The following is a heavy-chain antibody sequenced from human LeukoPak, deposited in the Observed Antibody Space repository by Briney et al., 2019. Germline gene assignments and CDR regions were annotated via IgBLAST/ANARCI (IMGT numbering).Heavy chain of an antibody. CDR1: GFPFSSYG. D-gene: IGHD3-22*01. V-gene: IGHV3-33*06. CDR2: IWYDGSNE. CDR3: AKDPHYYDSGGYPYYFDY. J-gene: IGHJ4*02. Sequence: PGRSLRLSCAASGFPFSSYGMHWVRQAPGRGLEWVAIIWYDGSNEYYADSVKGRFTISRDNSMNTLYLQMNSLRAEDAAVYYCAKDPHYYDSGGYPYYFDYWGQGTLVTVSS.